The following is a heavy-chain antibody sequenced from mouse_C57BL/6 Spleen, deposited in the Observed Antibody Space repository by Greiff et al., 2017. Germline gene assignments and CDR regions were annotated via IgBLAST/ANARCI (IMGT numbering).Heavy chain of an antibody. CDR1: GYSFTSYY. CDR2: IYPGSGNT. J-gene: IGHJ4*01. V-gene: IGHV1-66*01. CDR3: AREGDGNYVGAMDY. D-gene: IGHD2-1*01. Sequence: VQRVESGPELVKPGASVKISCKASGYSFTSYYIHWVKQRPGQGLEWIGWIYPGSGNTKYNEKFKGKATLTADTSSSTAYMQLSSLTSEDSAVYYCAREGDGNYVGAMDYWGQGTSVTVSS.